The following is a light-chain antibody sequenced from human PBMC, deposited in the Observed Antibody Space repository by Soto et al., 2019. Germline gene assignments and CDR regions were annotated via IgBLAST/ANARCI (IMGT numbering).Light chain of an antibody. CDR1: QSISSN. CDR3: QQRSNWPIT. J-gene: IGKJ5*01. Sequence: EIVMTQSPATLSVSPGERATLSSWASQSISSNLAWYQQKAGQAPRLLIYGASTRATGIPARFSGSGSGTDFTLTISSLEPEDFAVYYCQQRSNWPITFGQGTRLEIK. V-gene: IGKV3-15*01. CDR2: GAS.